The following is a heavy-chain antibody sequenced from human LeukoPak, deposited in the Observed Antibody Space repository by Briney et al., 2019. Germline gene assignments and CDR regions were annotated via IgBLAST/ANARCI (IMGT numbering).Heavy chain of an antibody. J-gene: IGHJ5*02. Sequence: SETLSLTCAVSSGSINSSNWWSWVRQPPGKGLEWIGRIYTSGSITYNPSLKSRVSMSVDTSKNQFSLKLSSVTAADTAVYYCARIYSSSWFLNWFDPWGQGTLVTVSS. CDR2: IYTSGSI. CDR3: ARIYSSSWFLNWFDP. D-gene: IGHD6-13*01. CDR1: SGSINSSNW. V-gene: IGHV4-4*02.